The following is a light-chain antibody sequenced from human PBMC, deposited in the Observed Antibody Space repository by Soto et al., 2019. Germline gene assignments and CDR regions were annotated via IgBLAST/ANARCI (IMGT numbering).Light chain of an antibody. Sequence: EIVMTQSPATLSVSPGEGLNLSCRASESVYSYLAWYQQKPGQAPRLLIYGASTRPTGIPARFSGSGSGTEFTLTISSLQSEDFAVYYCQKYTIWLLTFGGGTKWEI. CDR3: QKYTIWLLT. CDR1: ESVYSY. CDR2: GAS. J-gene: IGKJ4*01. V-gene: IGKV3-15*01.